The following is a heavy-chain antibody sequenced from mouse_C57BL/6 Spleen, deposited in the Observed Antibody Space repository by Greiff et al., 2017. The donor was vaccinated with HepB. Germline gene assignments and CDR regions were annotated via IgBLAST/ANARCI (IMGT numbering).Heavy chain of an antibody. CDR2: IHPNSGST. CDR3: EREATTARTFDY. J-gene: IGHJ2*01. V-gene: IGHV1-64*01. Sequence: VQLQQPGAELVKPGASVKLSCKASGYTFTSYWMHWVKQRPGQGLEWIGMIHPNSGSTNYNEKFKSKATLTVDKSSSTAYMQLSSLTSEDSAVYDVEREATTARTFDYWGEGTTLTVSS. CDR1: GYTFTSYW. D-gene: IGHD1-2*01.